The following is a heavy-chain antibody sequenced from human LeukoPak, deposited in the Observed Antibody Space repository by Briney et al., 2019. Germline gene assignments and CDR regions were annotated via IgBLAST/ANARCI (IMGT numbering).Heavy chain of an antibody. CDR3: AKVMRFCSGSGCYTYYYYGMDV. V-gene: IGHV3-23*01. Sequence: GGSLRLSCAASGLTFSSYALNWVRQAPGKGLEWVSAISGSGGSTYYADSVKGPFTVSRDNSTNTLSLQMNSLRSEYTAKYYCAKVMRFCSGSGCYTYYYYGMDVWGQGTTVTVSS. D-gene: IGHD2-2*01. CDR2: ISGSGGST. J-gene: IGHJ6*02. CDR1: GLTFSSYA.